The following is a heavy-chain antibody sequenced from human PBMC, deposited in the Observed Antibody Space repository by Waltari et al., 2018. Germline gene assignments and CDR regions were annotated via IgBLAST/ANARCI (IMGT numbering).Heavy chain of an antibody. D-gene: IGHD3-3*01. CDR3: ARPLRFTAWFDP. CDR1: GGSISNNNYY. J-gene: IGHJ5*02. Sequence: QLQLHASGPGLVKPSETLSLTCNVSGGSISNNNYYWAWIHQPPGKGLEWIGSIYYSGSTYYNPSLKSRLTISVDTSKNQFSLKLNSVTAADSAVYYCARPLRFTAWFDPWGQGTLVTVSS. CDR2: IYYSGST. V-gene: IGHV4-39*01.